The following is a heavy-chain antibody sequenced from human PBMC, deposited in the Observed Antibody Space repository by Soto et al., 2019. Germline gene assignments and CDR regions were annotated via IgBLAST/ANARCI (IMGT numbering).Heavy chain of an antibody. CDR1: GGSISSYY. CDR3: ARDKGNNDAFDI. Sequence: PSETLSLTCTVSGGSISSYYWSWIRQPPGKGLEWIGHIYYSGSTNYNPSLKSRVTISVDTSKNQFSLKLSSVTAADTAVYYCARDKGNNDAFDIWGQGTMVTVSS. D-gene: IGHD1-1*01. V-gene: IGHV4-59*01. J-gene: IGHJ3*02. CDR2: IYYSGST.